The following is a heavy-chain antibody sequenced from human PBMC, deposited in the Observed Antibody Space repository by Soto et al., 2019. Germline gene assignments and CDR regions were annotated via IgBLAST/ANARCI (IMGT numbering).Heavy chain of an antibody. CDR1: GFACSSYG. D-gene: IGHD3-10*02. CDR2: INSRSSAT. V-gene: IGHV3-48*02. J-gene: IGHJ6*02. CDR3: ARGVLMLGGKDV. Sequence: PWGSRRLSGPPSGFACSSYGISWVRQAPGKGLEWVSYINSRSSATYYADSVKGRFTISRDNSKNSLYLQMNSLREEETAVYYCARGVLMLGGKDVWGQGTTVAVSS.